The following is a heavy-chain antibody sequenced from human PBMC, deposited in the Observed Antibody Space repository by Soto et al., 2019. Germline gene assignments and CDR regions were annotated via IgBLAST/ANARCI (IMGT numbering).Heavy chain of an antibody. CDR3: AKDQGSSWYSSYYEYYGMDV. CDR1: GFTFSSYV. D-gene: IGHD6-13*01. Sequence: PGGSLRLSCAASGFTFSSYVMHLVRQSPGKGLEWVAVISSDGNNKRYADSVKDRFTISRDNSKNTLYLQMYSLRAEDTAVYYCAKDQGSSWYSSYYEYYGMDVWGQGTEVTVSS. J-gene: IGHJ6*02. CDR2: ISSDGNNK. V-gene: IGHV3-30*18.